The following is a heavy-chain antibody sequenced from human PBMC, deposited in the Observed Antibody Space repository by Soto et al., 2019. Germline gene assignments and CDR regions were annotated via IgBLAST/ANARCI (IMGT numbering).Heavy chain of an antibody. CDR3: ARGPRPNYYGSGSLGMDV. D-gene: IGHD3-10*01. CDR1: GFTFIDHY. V-gene: IGHV3-72*01. J-gene: IGHJ6*02. CDR2: TRNKANSYTT. Sequence: GGSLRLSCAASGFTFIDHYMDWVRQAPWKGLEWVGRTRNKANSYTTEYAASVKGRFTISRDDSKNSLYLQMNSLKTEDTAVYYCARGPRPNYYGSGSLGMDVWGQGTTVTVSS.